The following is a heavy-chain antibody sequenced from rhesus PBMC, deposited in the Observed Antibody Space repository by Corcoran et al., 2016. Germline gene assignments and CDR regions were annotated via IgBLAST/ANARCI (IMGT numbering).Heavy chain of an antibody. V-gene: IGHV4-165*01. Sequence: QVQLQESGPGLVKPSETLSLTCAVSGGSFSGYYWGWIRQPPGKGLEWIGSIYSSNGNTYYNPSLKSRVTISTDTSKNQFSLKLSSVTAADTAVYYCARGVHLGRFDVWGPGVLVTVSS. J-gene: IGHJ5-1*01. CDR2: IYSSNGNT. CDR1: GGSFSGYY. D-gene: IGHD1-1*01. CDR3: ARGVHLGRFDV.